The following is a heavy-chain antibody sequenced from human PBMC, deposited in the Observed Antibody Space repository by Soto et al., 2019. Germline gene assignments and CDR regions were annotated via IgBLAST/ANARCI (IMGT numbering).Heavy chain of an antibody. CDR2: ITWNSRVL. D-gene: IGHD3-22*01. CDR1: GLNFDDFA. V-gene: IGHV3-9*01. CDR3: ARSMIVVVITAFDI. Sequence: EVQLVESGGRLVQPGRSLRLSCVGTGLNFDDFAMHWVRQAPGKGLEWVSGITWNSRVLAYADSVKGRFTISRDNARNSLYLQMNNLGAEDTAVYYCARSMIVVVITAFDIWGQGTMVTVSS. J-gene: IGHJ3*02.